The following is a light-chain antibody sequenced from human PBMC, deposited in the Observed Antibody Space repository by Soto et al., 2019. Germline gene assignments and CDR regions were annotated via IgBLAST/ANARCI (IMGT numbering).Light chain of an antibody. CDR2: DND. CDR3: EAWDSSLSAVV. J-gene: IGLJ3*02. Sequence: QSVLTQPPSVSAAPGQKVTISCSGSRSKIGNYYVSWFQHLPGTAPKLLISDNDKRPSGIPDRFSGSNSGTSATLVITGLQTGDEADYYCEAWDSSLSAVVFGGGTKLTVL. V-gene: IGLV1-51*01. CDR1: RSKIGNYY.